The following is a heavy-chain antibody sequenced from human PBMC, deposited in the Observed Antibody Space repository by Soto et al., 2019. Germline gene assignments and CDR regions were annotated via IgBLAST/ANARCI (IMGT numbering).Heavy chain of an antibody. J-gene: IGHJ6*02. Sequence: QITLKESGPTLVQPTQTLTLTCTFSGFSLSTSGVGVACIRQPPGKALEWLALIYWDDDKRYRPSLESRLTITNETSKSQVVLTMTNMDSVDTATYYCAYLPCSGGSCYWFSFSGMDVWGPGPTVTVSS. CDR3: AYLPCSGGSCYWFSFSGMDV. CDR2: IYWDDDK. V-gene: IGHV2-5*02. D-gene: IGHD2-15*01. CDR1: GFSLSTSGVG.